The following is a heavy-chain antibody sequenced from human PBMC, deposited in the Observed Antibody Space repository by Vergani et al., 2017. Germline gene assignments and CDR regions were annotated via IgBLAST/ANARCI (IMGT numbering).Heavy chain of an antibody. CDR2: ISYDGTQK. V-gene: IGHV3-30*03. D-gene: IGHD1-1*01. CDR3: ATKSCGTPGCQIGYFRE. Sequence: QVHLVESGGGVVQPGRSLRLSCVVSGFTSSYYCMHWVRQAPGKGLEWVAVISYDGTQKYYADSLKGRFTISRDNSKSTLYLQMNSLRSEDTAVYYCATKSCGTPGCQIGYFREWGQGTLVTVSS. J-gene: IGHJ1*01. CDR1: GFTSSYYC.